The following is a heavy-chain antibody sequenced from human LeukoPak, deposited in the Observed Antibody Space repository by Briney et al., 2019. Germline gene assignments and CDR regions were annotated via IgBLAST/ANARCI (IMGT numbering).Heavy chain of an antibody. CDR1: GFTFNIYW. D-gene: IGHD3-10*01. J-gene: IGHJ4*02. Sequence: QSGGSLRLSCAASGFTFNIYWMGWVRQAPGKGLEWVANIKQDGSEKYYVDSVKGRFTISRDNTKNSLFLQMNSLRAEDTAVYYCARDREVALFYFDYWGQGTLVTVSS. V-gene: IGHV3-7*01. CDR2: IKQDGSEK. CDR3: ARDREVALFYFDY.